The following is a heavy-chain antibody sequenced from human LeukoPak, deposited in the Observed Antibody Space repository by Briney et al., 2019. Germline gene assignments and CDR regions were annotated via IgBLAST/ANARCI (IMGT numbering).Heavy chain of an antibody. D-gene: IGHD2-15*01. J-gene: IGHJ6*02. CDR1: GFTVSSNY. Sequence: GGSLRLSCAASGFTVSSNYMSWVRQAPGKGLEGVSVIYSGGSTYYADSVKGRFAISRDNSKNTLYLQMNSLRAEDTAVYYCARVAGGYCSGGSCPPYYGMDVWGQGTTVTVSS. V-gene: IGHV3-66*01. CDR2: IYSGGST. CDR3: ARVAGGYCSGGSCPPYYGMDV.